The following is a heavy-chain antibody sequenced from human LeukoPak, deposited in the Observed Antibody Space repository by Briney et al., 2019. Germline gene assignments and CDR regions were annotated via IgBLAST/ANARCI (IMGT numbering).Heavy chain of an antibody. D-gene: IGHD5-24*01. Sequence: ASVNVSCKASGYTFTSYAMHWVRQAPGQRLEWMGWINAGSGNTKYSQEFQGRVTITRDTSASTAYMELSSLRSEDMAVYYCARGLPYRDGYNYFDYWGQGTLVTVSS. J-gene: IGHJ4*02. CDR3: ARGLPYRDGYNYFDY. CDR2: INAGSGNT. V-gene: IGHV1-3*03. CDR1: GYTFTSYA.